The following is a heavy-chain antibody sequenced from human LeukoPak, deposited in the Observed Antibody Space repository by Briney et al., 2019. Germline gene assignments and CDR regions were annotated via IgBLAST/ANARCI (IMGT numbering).Heavy chain of an antibody. D-gene: IGHD4-17*01. CDR3: ARDRSHGYGDHGAFDI. CDR1: GGTFSSYA. V-gene: IGHV1-69*05. CDR2: IIPIFGTA. Sequence: SVKVSCKASGGTFSSYAISWVRQAPGQGLEWMGGIIPIFGTANYAQKFQGRVTITTDESTSTAYMELSSLRSEDTAVYYCARDRSHGYGDHGAFDIWGQGTMVTDSS. J-gene: IGHJ3*02.